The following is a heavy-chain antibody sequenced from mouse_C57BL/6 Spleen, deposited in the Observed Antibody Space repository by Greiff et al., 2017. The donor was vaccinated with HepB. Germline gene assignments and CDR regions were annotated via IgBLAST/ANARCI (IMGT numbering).Heavy chain of an antibody. D-gene: IGHD1-1*01. V-gene: IGHV1-42*01. CDR3: ASPYYYGNAMDY. CDR2: INPSTGGT. Sequence: EVQLQQSGPELVKPGASVKISCKASGYSFTGYYMNWVKQSPEKSLEWIGEINPSTGGTTYNQKFKAKATLTVDKSSSTAYMQLKSLTSEDSAVYYCASPYYYGNAMDYWGQGTSVTVSS. CDR1: GYSFTGYY. J-gene: IGHJ4*01.